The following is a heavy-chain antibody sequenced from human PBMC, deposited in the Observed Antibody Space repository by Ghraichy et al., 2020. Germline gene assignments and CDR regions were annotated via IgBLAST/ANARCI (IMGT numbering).Heavy chain of an antibody. V-gene: IGHV4-39*07. D-gene: IGHD4-17*01. CDR1: GGSISSSSYY. J-gene: IGHJ3*02. Sequence: SETLSLTCTVSGGSISSSSYYWGWIRQPPGKGLEWIGSIYYSGSTYYNPSLKSRVTISVDTSKNQFSLKLSSVTAADTAVYYCATRNPDYGDYWGGDAFDIWGQGTMVTVSS. CDR3: ATRNPDYGDYWGGDAFDI. CDR2: IYYSGST.